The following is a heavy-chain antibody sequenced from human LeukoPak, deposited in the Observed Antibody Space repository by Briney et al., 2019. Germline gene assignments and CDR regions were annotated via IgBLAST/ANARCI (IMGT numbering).Heavy chain of an antibody. CDR1: GGSFSGYY. V-gene: IGHV4-34*01. CDR3: ARRWYSSSWYWVIFDY. Sequence: SETPSLTCAVYGGSFSGYYWSWIRQPPGKGLEWIGEINHSGSTNYNPSLKSRVTISVDTSKNQFSLKLSSVTAADTAVYYCARRWYSSSWYWVIFDYWGQGTLVTVSS. J-gene: IGHJ4*02. D-gene: IGHD6-13*01. CDR2: INHSGST.